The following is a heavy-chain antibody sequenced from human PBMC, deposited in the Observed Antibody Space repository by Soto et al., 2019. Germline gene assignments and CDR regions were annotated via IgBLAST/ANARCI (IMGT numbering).Heavy chain of an antibody. Sequence: EVQLLESGGGLVQPGGSLRLSCAASGFTFSSYAMSWVRQAPGKGLEWVSAISGSGGSTYYADSVKGRFTISRDNSKNTLYRHMSSLRAEDTAVYYCAGYTTSSTGAFDIWGQGTMVTVSS. D-gene: IGHD2-2*02. CDR2: ISGSGGST. CDR3: AGYTTSSTGAFDI. V-gene: IGHV3-23*01. J-gene: IGHJ3*02. CDR1: GFTFSSYA.